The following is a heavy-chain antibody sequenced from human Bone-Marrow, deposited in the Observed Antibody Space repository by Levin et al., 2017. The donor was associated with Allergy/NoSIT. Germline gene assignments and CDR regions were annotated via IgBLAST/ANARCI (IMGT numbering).Heavy chain of an antibody. V-gene: IGHV2-5*02. J-gene: IGHJ3*02. CDR3: AHAPIGGASVASILAFDI. Sequence: SGPTLVKPTETLTLTCTFTGFSLTTNGLSVGWIRQPPGKALEWLALIYWDDDKSYSSSLKNRLTITKDTSKDQVILTMTTVDAVDTGTYYCAHAPIGGASVASILAFDIWGHGTKVTVST. D-gene: IGHD2/OR15-2a*01. CDR1: GFSLTTNGLS. CDR2: IYWDDDK.